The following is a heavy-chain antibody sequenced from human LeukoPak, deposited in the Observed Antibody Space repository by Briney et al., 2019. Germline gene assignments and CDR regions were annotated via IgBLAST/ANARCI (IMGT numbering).Heavy chain of an antibody. CDR1: GFTVSSNY. D-gene: IGHD3-9*01. V-gene: IGHV3-53*01. CDR3: ASRRWGRYYDILTGPNYGMDV. J-gene: IGHJ6*02. CDR2: IYSGGST. Sequence: GGSLRLSCAASGFTVSSNYMSWVRQAPGKGLEWVSVIYSGGSTYYADSVKGRFTISRDNSTNTLYLQMNSLRAEDTAVYYCASRRWGRYYDILTGPNYGMDVWGQGTTVTVSS.